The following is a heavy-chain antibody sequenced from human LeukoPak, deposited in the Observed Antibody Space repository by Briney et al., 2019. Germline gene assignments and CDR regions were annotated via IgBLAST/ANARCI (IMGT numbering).Heavy chain of an antibody. CDR3: ARQINDNSNSN. CDR2: IYHSGST. J-gene: IGHJ4*02. V-gene: IGHV4-4*02. Sequence: KPSGTLSLTCAVSGGSVISSYWWSWVRQPPGKGLEWIGQIYHSGSTHYNPSFKSRVTISVDKSKNQFSLNLTSVTAADTAVYYCARQINDNSNSNWGQGTLVTVSS. CDR1: GGSVISSYW. D-gene: IGHD4-11*01.